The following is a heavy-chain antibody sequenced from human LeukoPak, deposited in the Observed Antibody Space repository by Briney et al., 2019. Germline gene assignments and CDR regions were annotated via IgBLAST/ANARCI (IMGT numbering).Heavy chain of an antibody. CDR1: GYTFTSYG. CDR3: ARDFPILYYYDSSGLGNWFDP. D-gene: IGHD3-22*01. Sequence: GASVKVSCKASGYTFTSYGISWVRQAPGQGLEWMGWISAYNGNTNYAQKLQGRVTMTADTSTSTAYMELRSLRSDDTAVYYCARDFPILYYYDSSGLGNWFDPRGQGTLVTVSS. J-gene: IGHJ5*02. V-gene: IGHV1-18*01. CDR2: ISAYNGNT.